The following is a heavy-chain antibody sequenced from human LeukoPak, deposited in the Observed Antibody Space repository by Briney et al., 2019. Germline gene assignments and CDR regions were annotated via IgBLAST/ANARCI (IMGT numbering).Heavy chain of an antibody. Sequence: QPGGPWRLSCEASGSTFCSYEMDWFRKAPGRGWEWVSYISSRGRTIYYADSVRGGFTICRDNANKSLYLQMNSLRAEDTAVYYCAGNVVVVAATRGYYYGMDVWGQRTTVTVSS. J-gene: IGHJ6*02. CDR1: GSTFCSYE. CDR3: AGNVVVVAATRGYYYGMDV. D-gene: IGHD2-15*01. V-gene: IGHV3-48*03. CDR2: ISSRGRTI.